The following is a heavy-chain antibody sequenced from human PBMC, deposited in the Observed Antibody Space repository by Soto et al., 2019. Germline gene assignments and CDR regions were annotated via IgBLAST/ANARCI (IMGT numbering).Heavy chain of an antibody. V-gene: IGHV3-9*01. D-gene: IGHD6-13*01. CDR1: GFTFDDYA. CDR2: ISWNSGSI. Sequence: PGGSLRLSCAASGFTFDDYAMHWVRQAPGKGLEWVSGISWNSGSIGYADSVKGRFTISRDNAKNSPYLQMNSLRAEDTALYYCAKGDGSSWYISRYLLDPWGQGTLVTVSS. CDR3: AKGDGSSWYISRYLLDP. J-gene: IGHJ5*02.